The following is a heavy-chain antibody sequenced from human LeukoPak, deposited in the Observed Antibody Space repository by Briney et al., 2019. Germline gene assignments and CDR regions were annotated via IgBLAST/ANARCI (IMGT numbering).Heavy chain of an antibody. CDR2: ISSSSSTI. V-gene: IGHV3-48*01. CDR3: AKKGADGSYSFDYCYYYMDV. CDR1: GFTFSNAW. Sequence: GGSLRLSCAASGFTFSNAWMNWVRQAPGKGLEWVSYISSSSSTIYYADSVKGRFTISRDNAKNSLYLQMNSLRAEDTAVYYCAKKGADGSYSFDYCYYYMDVWGKGTTVTISS. J-gene: IGHJ6*03. D-gene: IGHD1-26*01.